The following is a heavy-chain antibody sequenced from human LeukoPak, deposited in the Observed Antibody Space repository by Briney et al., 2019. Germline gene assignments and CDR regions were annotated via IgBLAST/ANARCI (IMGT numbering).Heavy chain of an antibody. CDR2: ISGSGGST. CDR1: GFTFSSYA. J-gene: IGHJ5*02. CDR3: AKYRYDSSGYVFDP. V-gene: IGHV3-23*01. Sequence: PGGSLRLSCAASGFTFSSYAMNWVRQAPGKGLEWVSVISGSGGSTYYADSVKGRFTISRDNCKNTLYLQMNSLRAEVTAVYYCAKYRYDSSGYVFDPWGQGTRVTVSS. D-gene: IGHD3-22*01.